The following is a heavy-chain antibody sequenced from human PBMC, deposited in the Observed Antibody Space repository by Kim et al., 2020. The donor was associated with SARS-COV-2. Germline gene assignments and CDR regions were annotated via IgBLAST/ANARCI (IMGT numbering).Heavy chain of an antibody. Sequence: ASVKVSCKASGYTFTGYYMHWVRQAPGQGLEWMGRINPNSGGTNYAQKFQGRVTMTRDTSISTAYMELSRLRSDDTAVYYCASPGGRGYSYGPRPYGMDVWGQGTTVTVSS. D-gene: IGHD5-18*01. CDR3: ASPGGRGYSYGPRPYGMDV. CDR1: GYTFTGYY. J-gene: IGHJ6*02. CDR2: INPNSGGT. V-gene: IGHV1-2*06.